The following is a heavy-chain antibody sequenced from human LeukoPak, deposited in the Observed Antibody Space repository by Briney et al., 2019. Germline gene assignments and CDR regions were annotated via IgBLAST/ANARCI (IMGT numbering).Heavy chain of an antibody. CDR1: GGSISSYY. CDR2: TYYSGSA. J-gene: IGHJ4*02. V-gene: IGHV4-59*01. Sequence: PSETLSLTCTVSGGSISSYYWSWIRQPPGKGLEWIGYTYYSGSANYNPSLKSRVTMSVDTSKNQLSLRLSSVTAADTAVYYCARGRGSYQLPRIAAAAPPFDHWGQGTLVTVSS. D-gene: IGHD6-13*01. CDR3: ARGRGSYQLPRIAAAAPPFDH.